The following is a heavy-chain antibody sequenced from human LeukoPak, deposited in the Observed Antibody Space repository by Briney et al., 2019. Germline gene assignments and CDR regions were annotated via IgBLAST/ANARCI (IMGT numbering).Heavy chain of an antibody. CDR3: AKGLGTSGYHDY. D-gene: IGHD3-22*01. CDR2: IRDSGDRT. Sequence: GGSLRLSCAASGYPFSNYAITWVRPAPGKGLERVSGIRDSGDRTYYADSVKGPFTISRDNSKKMLYLQINSLRVEDTALYYCAKGLGTSGYHDYWGQGTLVTVSS. V-gene: IGHV3-23*01. J-gene: IGHJ4*02. CDR1: GYPFSNYA.